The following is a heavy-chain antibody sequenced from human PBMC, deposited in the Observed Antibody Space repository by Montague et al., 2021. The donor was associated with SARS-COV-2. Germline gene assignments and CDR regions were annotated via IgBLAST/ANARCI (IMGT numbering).Heavy chain of an antibody. Sequence: SLRLSCAASGFTFSSYEMSWVRQAPGKGLEWVSYISSSGSTIYYADSVKGRFTISRDNAKNSLYLQMNSLRAEDTAVYYCVSRGLITMVRDAFDIWGQGTMVTVSS. CDR1: GFTFSSYE. D-gene: IGHD3-10*01. V-gene: IGHV3-48*03. CDR2: ISSSGSTI. J-gene: IGHJ3*02. CDR3: VSRGLITMVRDAFDI.